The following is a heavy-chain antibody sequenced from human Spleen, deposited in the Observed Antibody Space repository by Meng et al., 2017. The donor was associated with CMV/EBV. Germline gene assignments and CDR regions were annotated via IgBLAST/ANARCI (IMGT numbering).Heavy chain of an antibody. CDR3: VKPYCTSTTCYMGWFDS. Sequence: GESLKISCGVSGFIISDDWMSWVRQAPGKGPEWVANIKEDGSEKYYLDSVKVRFIISRDNANNSVFLQMNSLRIEDTAVYYCVKPYCTSTTCYMGWFDSWGQGTLVTVSS. CDR2: IKEDGSEK. D-gene: IGHD2/OR15-2a*01. CDR1: GFIISDDW. V-gene: IGHV3-7*01. J-gene: IGHJ5*01.